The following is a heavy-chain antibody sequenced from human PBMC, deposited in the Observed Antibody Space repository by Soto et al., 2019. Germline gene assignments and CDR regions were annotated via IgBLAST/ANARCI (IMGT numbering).Heavy chain of an antibody. CDR1: GYIFTNFW. D-gene: IGHD6-25*01. V-gene: IGHV5-51*01. Sequence: GESLKISCRGSGYIFTNFWIGWARQMPGKGLEWMGMIYPGNSDTRYSPSFEGQVTFSADKSISTAYLQWSSLKASDTAMYYCARGDVGYPFDFWGQGTMVTVYS. CDR2: IYPGNSDT. CDR3: ARGDVGYPFDF. J-gene: IGHJ4*02.